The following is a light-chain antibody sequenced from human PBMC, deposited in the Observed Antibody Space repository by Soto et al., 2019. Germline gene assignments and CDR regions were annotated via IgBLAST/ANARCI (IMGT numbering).Light chain of an antibody. J-gene: IGLJ1*01. CDR3: CSYAGSGTFV. V-gene: IGLV2-23*01. CDR1: SSDVGSYDL. CDR2: EDT. Sequence: QSALTQPASVSGSPGQSITISCTGTSSDVGSYDLVSWYQQPPGKAPKLMIYEDTKRPSGISTRFSGSKSGNAASLTISGLQAEDEADYYCCSYAGSGTFVFGTWTKVTVL.